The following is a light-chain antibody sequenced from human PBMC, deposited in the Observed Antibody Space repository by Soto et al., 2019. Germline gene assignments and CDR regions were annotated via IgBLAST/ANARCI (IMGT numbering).Light chain of an antibody. Sequence: QSVLTQHASVSGSPGQSITSSCTGTSSDVGSYNLVSWYQQHPGKAPKLMIYEGSKRPSGVSNRFSGSKSGNTASLTISGLQAEDEADYYCCSYAGSSTFYVFGHGTKVTVL. CDR3: CSYAGSSTFYV. CDR1: SSDVGSYNL. V-gene: IGLV2-23*01. CDR2: EGS. J-gene: IGLJ1*01.